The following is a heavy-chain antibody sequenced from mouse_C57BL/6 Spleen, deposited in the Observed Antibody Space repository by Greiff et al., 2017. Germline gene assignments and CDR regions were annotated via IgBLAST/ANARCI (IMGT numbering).Heavy chain of an antibody. Sequence: QVPLQQPGAELVKPGASVKVSCTASGYTFTSYWMHWVKQRPGQGLEWIGRIHPSDSDTNYNQKFKGKATLTVDKSSSTAYMQLSSLTSADSAVYYWATRTLAYWGQGTLVTVSA. J-gene: IGHJ3*01. CDR1: GYTFTSYW. V-gene: IGHV1-74*01. CDR2: IHPSDSDT. CDR3: ATRTLAY.